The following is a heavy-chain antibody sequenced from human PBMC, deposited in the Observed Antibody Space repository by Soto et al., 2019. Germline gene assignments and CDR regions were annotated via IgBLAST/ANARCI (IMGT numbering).Heavy chain of an antibody. J-gene: IGHJ4*02. CDR2: IWNDGNKK. Sequence: QVHLVESGGGVVQPGKSLRLSCAASGFTFAGYGMHWVRQAPGKGLEWVAVIWNDGNKKYYADSVKGRFTISRDNSQNTLYLQMDSLRVEDTAVYPCARVNGDGWGIFDSWGPGTLVTVSS. D-gene: IGHD6-19*01. CDR1: GFTFAGYG. V-gene: IGHV3-33*01. CDR3: ARVNGDGWGIFDS.